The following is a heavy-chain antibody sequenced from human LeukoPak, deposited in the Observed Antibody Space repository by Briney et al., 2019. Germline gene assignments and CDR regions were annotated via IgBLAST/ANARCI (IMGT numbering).Heavy chain of an antibody. CDR2: MNPNSGNT. V-gene: IGHV1-8*01. CDR3: ARVTGYMIEDYFDY. D-gene: IGHD3-22*01. J-gene: IGHJ4*02. CDR1: GYTFTSDD. Sequence: ASVKVSCKASGYTFTSDDINCVPHAPGEGREWMGWMNPNSGNTGYAQKFQGRVTMTRNTSISTAYMELSSLRSDDTAMYYCARVTGYMIEDYFDYWGQGTLVTVSS.